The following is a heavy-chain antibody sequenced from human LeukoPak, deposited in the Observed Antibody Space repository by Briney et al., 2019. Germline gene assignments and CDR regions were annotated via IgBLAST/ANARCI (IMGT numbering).Heavy chain of an antibody. J-gene: IGHJ3*01. Sequence: SETLSLTCTVPGGSISSYYWSWIRQPPGKGLEWIGYIYDSGSTNYNPSLKSRVTISVDTSKNQFSLKLSSVTAADTAVFYCASLTTADAFDGWRQGTMVSVSS. D-gene: IGHD3-22*01. V-gene: IGHV4-59*01. CDR3: ASLTTADAFDG. CDR2: IYDSGST. CDR1: GGSISSYY.